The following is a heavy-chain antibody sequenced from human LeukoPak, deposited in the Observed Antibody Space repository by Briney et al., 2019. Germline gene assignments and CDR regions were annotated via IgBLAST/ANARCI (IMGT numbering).Heavy chain of an antibody. CDR2: ISWNSGSI. V-gene: IGHV3-9*01. CDR3: AKTNRVIIAAAAFDY. D-gene: IGHD6-13*01. Sequence: PGGSLRLSCAASGFTFDDYAMRWVRQAPGKGLEWVSGISWNSGSIVYADSVKGRFTISRDNAKNSLYLQMNSLRAEDTALYYCAKTNRVIIAAAAFDYWGQGTLVTVSS. CDR1: GFTFDDYA. J-gene: IGHJ4*02.